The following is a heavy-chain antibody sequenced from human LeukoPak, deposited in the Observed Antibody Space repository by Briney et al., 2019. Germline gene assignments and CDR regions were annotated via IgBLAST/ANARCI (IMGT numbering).Heavy chain of an antibody. V-gene: IGHV4-4*02. CDR1: GGSISSSNW. Sequence: SETLSLTCAVSGGSISSSNWWSWVRQPPGKGLEWIGEIYHSGSTNYNPSLKSRVTISVDKSKNQFFPKLSSVTAADTAVYYCARDGGQWLSLDYWGQGTLVTVSS. D-gene: IGHD6-19*01. J-gene: IGHJ4*02. CDR3: ARDGGQWLSLDY. CDR2: IYHSGST.